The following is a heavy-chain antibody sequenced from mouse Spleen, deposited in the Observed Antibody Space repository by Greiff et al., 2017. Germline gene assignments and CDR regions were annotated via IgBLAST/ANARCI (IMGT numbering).Heavy chain of an antibody. Sequence: EVQVVESGGGLVKPGGSLKLSCAASGFTFSSYGMSWVRQTPEKRLEWVATISGGGSYTYYPDSVKGRFTISRDNAKNNLYLQMSSLRSEDTALYYCARDHGSSYWYFDVWGAGTTVTVSS. J-gene: IGHJ1*01. CDR2: ISGGGSYT. V-gene: IGHV5-9-2*01. CDR1: GFTFSSYG. D-gene: IGHD1-1*01. CDR3: ARDHGSSYWYFDV.